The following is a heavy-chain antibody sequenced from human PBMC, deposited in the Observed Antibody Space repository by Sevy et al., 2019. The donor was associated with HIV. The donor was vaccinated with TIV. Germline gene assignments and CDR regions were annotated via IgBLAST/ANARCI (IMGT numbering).Heavy chain of an antibody. CDR1: GGSFSGYY. J-gene: IGHJ4*02. Sequence: SETLSLTCAVYGGSFSGYYWTFFRQPPGKGLEWIGEITHSENTNSNPSLKSRVTISVDTSKNQFSLKLTSVTAADTAVYFCARGRYDKYVWGSYRPTYFDYWGLGSLVTVSS. CDR3: ARGRYDKYVWGSYRPTYFDY. V-gene: IGHV4-34*01. CDR2: ITHSENT. D-gene: IGHD3-16*02.